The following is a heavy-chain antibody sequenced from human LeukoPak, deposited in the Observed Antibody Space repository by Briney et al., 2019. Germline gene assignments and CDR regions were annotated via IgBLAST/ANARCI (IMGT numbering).Heavy chain of an antibody. Sequence: SETLSLTCTVSGGSISSYYWSWIRQPPGKGLEWIGYIYYSGSTNYNPSLKSRVTILVDTSKNQFSLKLSSVTAADTAVYYCARVRHYYDSSGYLSYFDYWGQGTLVTVSS. CDR2: IYYSGST. V-gene: IGHV4-59*01. J-gene: IGHJ4*02. CDR1: GGSISSYY. D-gene: IGHD3-22*01. CDR3: ARVRHYYDSSGYLSYFDY.